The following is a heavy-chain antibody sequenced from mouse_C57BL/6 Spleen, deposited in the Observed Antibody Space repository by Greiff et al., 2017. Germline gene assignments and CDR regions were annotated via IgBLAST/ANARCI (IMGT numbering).Heavy chain of an antibody. V-gene: IGHV7-3*01. J-gene: IGHJ2*01. D-gene: IGHD2-4*01. CDR1: GFTFTDYY. Sequence: EVKLMESGGGLVQPGGSLSLSCAASGFTFTDYYMSWVRQPPGKALEWLGFIRNKANGYTTEYSASVKGRFTISRDNSQSILYLQMNALRAEDSATCYCARYDYDCFDYWGQGTTLTVSS. CDR3: ARYDYDCFDY. CDR2: IRNKANGYTT.